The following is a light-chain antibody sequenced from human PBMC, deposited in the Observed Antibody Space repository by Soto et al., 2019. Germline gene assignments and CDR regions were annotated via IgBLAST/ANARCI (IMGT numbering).Light chain of an antibody. CDR3: QQHGSTPHT. J-gene: IGKJ2*01. CDR2: GAG. Sequence: EVVLTQSPGTLSLSPGQKATLSCRANQSVSSSYLAWYQHKPGQPPRLLMFGAGSRATGIPGRFSGSGSGTHFTLIINKLEPEDFAVYFCQQHGSTPHTFGQGTKLEIK. V-gene: IGKV3-20*01. CDR1: QSVSSSY.